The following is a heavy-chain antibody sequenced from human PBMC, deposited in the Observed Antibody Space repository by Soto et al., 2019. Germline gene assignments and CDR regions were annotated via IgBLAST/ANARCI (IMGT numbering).Heavy chain of an antibody. Sequence: GGSLRLSCAASGFTFNSYAMSWVRQSPGKGLEWVSAISGSGGLTYYVDSVEGRFTISRDNSKNTLYLQMNSLRAEDTAVYYCAKDPRPGSNYAFDIWGQGTMVTVSS. V-gene: IGHV3-23*01. D-gene: IGHD4-4*01. CDR1: GFTFNSYA. CDR2: ISGSGGLT. CDR3: AKDPRPGSNYAFDI. J-gene: IGHJ3*02.